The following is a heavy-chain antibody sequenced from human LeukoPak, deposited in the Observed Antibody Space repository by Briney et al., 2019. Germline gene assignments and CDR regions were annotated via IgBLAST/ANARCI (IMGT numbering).Heavy chain of an antibody. V-gene: IGHV1-46*01. CDR2: INPSGGST. J-gene: IGHJ3*02. CDR1: GYTFTSHY. CDR3: AREGASSGRANAFDI. Sequence: ASVKVSCKASGYTFTSHYMHWVRQAPGQGLEWMGIINPSGGSTSYAQKFQGRVTMTRDTSTSTVYMELSSLRSEDTAVYYCAREGASSGRANAFDIWGQGTMVTVSS. D-gene: IGHD6-19*01.